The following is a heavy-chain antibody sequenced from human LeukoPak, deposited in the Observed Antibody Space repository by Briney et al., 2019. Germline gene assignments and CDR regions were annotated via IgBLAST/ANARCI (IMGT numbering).Heavy chain of an antibody. V-gene: IGHV3-66*01. Sequence: SGGSLRLSCAASGFTVSSNYMSWVRQAPGKGLEWVSVICSGDSTYYADSVKGRFTISRDNSKNTLYLQMNSLRAEDTAVYYCARDRPYYYDSSGQGPHFDYWGQGTLVTVSS. CDR1: GFTVSSNY. CDR3: ARDRPYYYDSSGQGPHFDY. D-gene: IGHD3-22*01. J-gene: IGHJ4*02. CDR2: ICSGDST.